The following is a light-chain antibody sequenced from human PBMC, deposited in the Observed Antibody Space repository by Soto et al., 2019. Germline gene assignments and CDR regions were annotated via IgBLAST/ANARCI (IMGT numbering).Light chain of an antibody. CDR2: AAS. J-gene: IGKJ2*01. CDR3: QKYNSAPNT. CDR1: RAISSS. V-gene: IGKV1-27*01. Sequence: DVQMTHSPSSLSASVGDRVTITCRASRAISSSLAWYQQKPGKVPKLRIYAASILHAGVQSRFSGSGSGTFFTLTINSLQPADVATYYCQKYNSAPNTFGRGTRLEIK.